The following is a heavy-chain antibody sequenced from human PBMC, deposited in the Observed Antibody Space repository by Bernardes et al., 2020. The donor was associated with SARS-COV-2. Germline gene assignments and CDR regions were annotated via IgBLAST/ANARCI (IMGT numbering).Heavy chain of an antibody. CDR2: INSDGSST. Sequence: GGSLRLSCAASGFTFSSYWMHWVRQAPGKGLVWVSRINSDGSSTSYADSVKGRFTISRDNAKNTLYLQMNSLRAEDTAVYYCARDLIVVVPAAAYYYYYGMNVWGQGTTVTVSS. CDR3: ARDLIVVVPAAAYYYYYGMNV. V-gene: IGHV3-74*01. J-gene: IGHJ6*02. CDR1: GFTFSSYW. D-gene: IGHD2-2*01.